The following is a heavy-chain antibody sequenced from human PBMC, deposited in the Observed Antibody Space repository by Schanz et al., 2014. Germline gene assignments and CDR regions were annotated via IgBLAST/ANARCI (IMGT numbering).Heavy chain of an antibody. CDR3: ARVGGYCSGSSCYGAFDY. CDR2: INRDGDST. V-gene: IGHV3-64*01. J-gene: IGHJ4*02. CDR1: GFTFRGHA. D-gene: IGHD2-15*01. Sequence: EVQLVESGGGLVQPGGSLRLSCAASGFTFRGHAMHWVRQAPGKGLESVSAINRDGDSTYYANSVKGRFTISRDNSKNTLYLQMGSLRTEDMAVYYCARVGGYCSGSSCYGAFDYWGQGALVTVSS.